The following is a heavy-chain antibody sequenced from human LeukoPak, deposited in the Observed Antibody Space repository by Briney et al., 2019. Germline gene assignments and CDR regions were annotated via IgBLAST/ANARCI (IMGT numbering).Heavy chain of an antibody. CDR2: LYSGGRI. CDR1: GGSFSGSYY. V-gene: IGHV4-39*07. CDR3: ARAPWAYGNYVHAFDI. D-gene: IGHD4-11*01. Sequence: SETLSLTCTVSGGSFSGSYYWGWIRQPPGKGLEWIGSLYSGGRIFYNPSLKSRVSISVETSKNHFSLKLTSVTAADTAVYYCARAPWAYGNYVHAFDIWGQGTMVTVSS. J-gene: IGHJ3*02.